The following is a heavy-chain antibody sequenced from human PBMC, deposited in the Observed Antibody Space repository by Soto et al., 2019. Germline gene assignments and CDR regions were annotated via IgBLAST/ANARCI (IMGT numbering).Heavy chain of an antibody. J-gene: IGHJ6*02. D-gene: IGHD3-16*01. V-gene: IGHV1-18*01. CDR1: GYTLTELC. Sequence: ASVKVSCKVSGYTLTELCMHWVRQAPGQGLEWMGWISAYNGNTNYAQKLQGRVTMTTDTSTSTAYMELRSLRSDDTAVYYCAREGEMPYYYYGLDVWGQGTTVTVSS. CDR3: AREGEMPYYYYGLDV. CDR2: ISAYNGNT.